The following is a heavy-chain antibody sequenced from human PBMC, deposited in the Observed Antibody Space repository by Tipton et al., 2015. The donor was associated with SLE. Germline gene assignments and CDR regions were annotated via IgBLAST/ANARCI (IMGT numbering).Heavy chain of an antibody. J-gene: IGHJ4*02. CDR2: IWYDGSNK. CDR1: GFTFSDYY. V-gene: IGHV3-33*08. D-gene: IGHD6-13*01. CDR3: ARDHGYSSSWYGH. Sequence: SLRLSCAASGFTFSDYYMSWIRQAPGKGLEWVAVIWYDGSNKYYADSVKGRFTISRDNSKNTLYLQMNSLRAEDTAVYYCARDHGYSSSWYGHWGQGTLVTVSS.